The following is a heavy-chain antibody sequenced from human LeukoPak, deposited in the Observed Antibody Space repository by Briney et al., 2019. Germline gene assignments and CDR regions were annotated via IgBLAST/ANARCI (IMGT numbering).Heavy chain of an antibody. V-gene: IGHV3-74*01. J-gene: IGHJ4*02. CDR2: INRDGSTP. Sequence: LGGSLSLFCAASGFTLSNYWVQWLRHARGRGLVWVSRINRDGSTPNYADSEKGRYTISRVKDKITLNLQMNSLRAEDTGVHCGARDKKSGDSTEIDNWGQGPLVTVSS. CDR1: GFTLSNYW. CDR3: ARDKKSGDSTEIDN. D-gene: IGHD1-26*01.